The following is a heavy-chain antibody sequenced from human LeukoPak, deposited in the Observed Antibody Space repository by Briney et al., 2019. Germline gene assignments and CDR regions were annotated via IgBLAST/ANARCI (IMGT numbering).Heavy chain of an antibody. D-gene: IGHD3-22*01. CDR1: GFTFSSYT. CDR3: AKCYYYDSSGYHYSSTSDY. CDR2: ISGSGGST. J-gene: IGHJ4*02. Sequence: GGSLRLSCAASGFTFSSYTMSWVRQAPGKGLEWVSAISGSGGSTYYADSVKGRFTISRDNSKNTLYLQMNSLRAEDTAVYYCAKCYYYDSSGYHYSSTSDYWGQGTLVTVSS. V-gene: IGHV3-23*01.